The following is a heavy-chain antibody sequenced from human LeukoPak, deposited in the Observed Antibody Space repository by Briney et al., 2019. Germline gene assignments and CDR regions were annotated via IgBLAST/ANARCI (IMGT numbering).Heavy chain of an antibody. J-gene: IGHJ6*03. Sequence: GGSLRLSCAASGFTFSDYYMSWIRQAPGKGLEWVSYISSSGSTIYYADSVKGRFTISRDDAKNSLYLQMNSLRAEDTAVYYCARGYDSSGYYNLFDYYYYMDVWGKGTTVTISS. CDR1: GFTFSDYY. CDR2: ISSSGSTI. D-gene: IGHD3-22*01. V-gene: IGHV3-11*01. CDR3: ARGYDSSGYYNLFDYYYYMDV.